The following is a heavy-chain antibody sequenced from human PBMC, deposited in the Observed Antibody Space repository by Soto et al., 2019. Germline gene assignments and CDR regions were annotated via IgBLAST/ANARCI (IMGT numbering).Heavy chain of an antibody. D-gene: IGHD3-3*01. CDR3: ARHKRDLRFLEWSYYFDY. Sequence: QVQLVESGGGVVQPGRSLRLSCAASGFTFSSYAMHWVRQAPGKGLEWVVVISYVGSNKYYADSVKGRFTISRDNSKNTLYLQMNSLRAEDTAVYYCARHKRDLRFLEWSYYFDYWGQGTLVTVSS. CDR1: GFTFSSYA. CDR2: ISYVGSNK. J-gene: IGHJ4*02. V-gene: IGHV3-30-3*01.